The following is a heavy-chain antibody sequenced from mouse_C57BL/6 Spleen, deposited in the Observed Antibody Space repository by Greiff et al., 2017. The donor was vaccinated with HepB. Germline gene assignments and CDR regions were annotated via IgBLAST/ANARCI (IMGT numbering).Heavy chain of an antibody. CDR2: ISSGSSTI. V-gene: IGHV5-17*01. Sequence: EVQGVESGGGLVKPGGSLKLSCAASGFPFSDYGMHWVRQAPEKGLEWVAYISSGSSTIYYADTVKGRFTISRDNAKNTLFLQMTSLRSEDTAMYYCAREDGYATLDYWGQGTTLTVSS. D-gene: IGHD2-2*01. CDR3: AREDGYATLDY. J-gene: IGHJ2*01. CDR1: GFPFSDYG.